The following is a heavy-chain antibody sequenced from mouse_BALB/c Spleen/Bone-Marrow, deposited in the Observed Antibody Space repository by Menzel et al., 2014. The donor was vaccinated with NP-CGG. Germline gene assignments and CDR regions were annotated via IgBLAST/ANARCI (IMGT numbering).Heavy chain of an antibody. CDR2: IYPGDGDT. V-gene: IGHV1-80*01. J-gene: IGHJ2*01. CDR1: GYAFSAYW. CDR3: ARGGISVDY. Sequence: QVQLKESGAELVRPGSSVKISCKASGYAFSAYWMNWVKQRPGQGLEWIGQIYPGDGDTNYNGKFKGRATLTADKSSNTAYMQLSSLTSEDSAVYFCARGGISVDYWGQGTTRTVSS.